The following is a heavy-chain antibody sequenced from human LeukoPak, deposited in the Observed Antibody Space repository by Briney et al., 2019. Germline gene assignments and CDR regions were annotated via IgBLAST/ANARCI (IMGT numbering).Heavy chain of an antibody. CDR1: GGSISSYY. J-gene: IGHJ5*02. V-gene: IGHV4-59*08. CDR2: IYYSGST. Sequence: SETLSLTCTVSGGSISSYYWSWIRQPPGKGLEWIGYIYYSGSTKYNPSLKSRVTISVDTSKNQFSLKLSSVTAADTAVYYCARHAGYSASVSGFDPWGQGTLVTVSS. D-gene: IGHD1-1*01. CDR3: ARHAGYSASVSGFDP.